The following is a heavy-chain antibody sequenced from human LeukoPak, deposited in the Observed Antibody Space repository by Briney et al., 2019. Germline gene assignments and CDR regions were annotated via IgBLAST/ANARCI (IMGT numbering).Heavy chain of an antibody. J-gene: IGHJ5*02. D-gene: IGHD3-3*01. CDR3: ARGRYDFWSGTFDP. Sequence: SETLSLTCTVSGGSVSRGSYYWGWIRQPPGKGLEWIGSIYYSGSTYYNPSLKSRVTISVDTSKNQFSLKLSSVTAADTAVYYCARGRYDFWSGTFDPWGQGTLVTVSS. V-gene: IGHV4-39*01. CDR2: IYYSGST. CDR1: GGSVSRGSYY.